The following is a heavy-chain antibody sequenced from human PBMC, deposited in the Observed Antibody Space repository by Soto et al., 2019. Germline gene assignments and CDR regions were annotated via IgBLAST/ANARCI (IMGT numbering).Heavy chain of an antibody. CDR3: TTDSYYYGSGSYYKPTFFDY. J-gene: IGHJ4*02. Sequence: VQLVESGGGLVKPGGSLRLSCAASGFTFSNAWMSWVRQAPGKGLEWVGRIKSKTDGGTTDYAAPVKGRFTISRDDSKNTLYLQMNSLKTEDTAVYYCTTDSYYYGSGSYYKPTFFDYWGQGTLVTVSS. CDR1: GFTFSNAW. V-gene: IGHV3-15*01. CDR2: IKSKTDGGTT. D-gene: IGHD3-10*01.